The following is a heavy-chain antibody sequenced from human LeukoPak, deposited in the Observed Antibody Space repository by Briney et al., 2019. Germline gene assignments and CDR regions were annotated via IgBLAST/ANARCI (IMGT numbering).Heavy chain of an antibody. J-gene: IGHJ2*01. D-gene: IGHD3-16*01. Sequence: PGGSLRLSCTASGLTFSTYWVHWVRQAPGKGLVWVSQIKFDGSLASYADSVKGRFTISRDNAKNTLYLQMNTLGTEDTAVYYCVTGHYDSRMYFDLRGRGTLVTVSS. V-gene: IGHV3-74*01. CDR3: VTGHYDSRMYFDL. CDR1: GLTFSTYW. CDR2: IKFDGSLA.